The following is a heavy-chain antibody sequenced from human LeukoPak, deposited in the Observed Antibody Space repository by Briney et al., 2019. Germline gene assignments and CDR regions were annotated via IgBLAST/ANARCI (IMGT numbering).Heavy chain of an antibody. CDR1: GFTFSSYW. J-gene: IGHJ4*02. D-gene: IGHD4-17*01. CDR2: IKRDGSEK. CDR3: AKHKENYGDSCLDDY. V-gene: IGHV3-7*03. Sequence: GGSLRLSCAASGFTFSSYWMTWVRQAPGKGLEWVANIKRDGSEKHYVDSVKGRFTISRDNAKNSMFLQMNSLRAEDTAVYYCAKHKENYGDSCLDDYWGQGTLVTVSS.